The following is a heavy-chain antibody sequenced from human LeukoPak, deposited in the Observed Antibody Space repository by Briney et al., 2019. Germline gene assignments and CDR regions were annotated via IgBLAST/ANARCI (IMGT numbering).Heavy chain of an antibody. V-gene: IGHV1-18*01. CDR2: ISAYNGNT. J-gene: IGHJ6*02. CDR1: GYTFTSYG. D-gene: IGHD5-24*01. CDR3: ARDNPWWLQLPYYYYGMDV. Sequence: ASVKVSCKASGYTFTSYGISWVRQAPGQGLEWMGWISAYNGNTNYAQKLQVRVTMTTDTSTSTAYMELRSLRSDDTAVYYCARDNPWWLQLPYYYYGMDVWGQGTTVTVSS.